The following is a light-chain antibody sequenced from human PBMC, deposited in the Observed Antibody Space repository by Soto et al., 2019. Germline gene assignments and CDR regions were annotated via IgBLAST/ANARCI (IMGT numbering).Light chain of an antibody. CDR2: ANN. CDR1: SSNIGAGYD. Sequence: QSVLTQPPSVSGAPGQRVTISCTGSSSNIGAGYDVHWYQQFPGTAPRLLIYANNNRPSGVPDRFSGSKSGTSASLAIPGLQADDEAEYYCQSYDFGLSAHNYVFGTGTKLTVL. CDR3: QSYDFGLSAHNYV. J-gene: IGLJ1*01. V-gene: IGLV1-40*01.